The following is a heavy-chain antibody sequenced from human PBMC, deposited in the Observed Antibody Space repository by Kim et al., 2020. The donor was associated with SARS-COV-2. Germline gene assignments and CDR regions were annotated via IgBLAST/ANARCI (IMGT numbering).Heavy chain of an antibody. V-gene: IGHV4-31*03. D-gene: IGHD5-18*01. CDR1: GGSISSGGYY. Sequence: SETLSLTCTVSGGSISSGGYYWSWIRQHPGKGLEWIGYIYYSGSTYYNPSLKSRVTISVDTSKNQFSLKLSSVTAADTAVYYCARERHGLLFGVDTATIDYWGQGTLVTVSS. J-gene: IGHJ4*02. CDR2: IYYSGST. CDR3: ARERHGLLFGVDTATIDY.